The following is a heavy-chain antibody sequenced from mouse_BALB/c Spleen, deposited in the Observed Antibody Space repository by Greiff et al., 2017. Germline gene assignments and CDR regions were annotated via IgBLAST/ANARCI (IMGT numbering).Heavy chain of an antibody. J-gene: IGHJ2*01. Sequence: VQLKESGPGLVKPSQSLSLTCSVTGYSITSGYYWNWIRQFPGNKLEWMGYISYDGSNNYNPSLKNRISITRDTSKNQFFLKLNSVTTEDTATYYCARGEYGNYGDYWGQGTTLTVSS. D-gene: IGHD2-10*02. V-gene: IGHV3-6*02. CDR1: GYSITSGYY. CDR3: ARGEYGNYGDY. CDR2: ISYDGSN.